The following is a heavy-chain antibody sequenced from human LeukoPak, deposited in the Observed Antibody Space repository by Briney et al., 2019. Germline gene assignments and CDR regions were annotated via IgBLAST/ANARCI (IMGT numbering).Heavy chain of an antibody. CDR1: GYDSGDSLTSHW. CDR3: ARRMGLNGLYAFDI. V-gene: IGHV5-51*01. J-gene: IGHJ3*02. D-gene: IGHD4/OR15-4a*01. Sequence: GESLKISCKGSGYDSGDSLTSHWIAWVRHMPGKGLEWMGIIYPRDSNTRYSPSFQGQVTISVDTSINTAYLQWISLRASDTAMYYCARRMGLNGLYAFDIWGQGTMVTVSS. CDR2: IYPRDSNT.